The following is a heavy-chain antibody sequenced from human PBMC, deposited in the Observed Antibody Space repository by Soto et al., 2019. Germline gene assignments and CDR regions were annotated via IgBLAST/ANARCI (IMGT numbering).Heavy chain of an antibody. CDR2: IIPILGIA. CDR1: GGTFSSYT. Sequence: SVTVACKASGGTFSSYTISWVRQAPGQGLEWMGRIIPILGIANYAQKFQGRVTITADKSTSTAYMELSSLRSEDTAVYYCARERDSSSWYLVDPWGQGTLVTVSS. J-gene: IGHJ5*02. D-gene: IGHD6-13*01. CDR3: ARERDSSSWYLVDP. V-gene: IGHV1-69*04.